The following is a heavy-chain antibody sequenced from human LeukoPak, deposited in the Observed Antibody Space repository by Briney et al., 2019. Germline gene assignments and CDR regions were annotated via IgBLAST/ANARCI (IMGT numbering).Heavy chain of an antibody. CDR3: ARDQPLRWLDY. CDR2: ISYDGSNK. J-gene: IGHJ4*02. CDR1: GFTFSSYG. Sequence: PGGSLRLSCAASGFTFSSYGMHWVRQAPGKGLEWVAVISYDGSNKYYADSVKGRFTISRDNAKNSLYLQMNSLRAEDTAVYYCARDQPLRWLDYWGQGTLVTVSS. D-gene: IGHD4-23*01. V-gene: IGHV3-30*03.